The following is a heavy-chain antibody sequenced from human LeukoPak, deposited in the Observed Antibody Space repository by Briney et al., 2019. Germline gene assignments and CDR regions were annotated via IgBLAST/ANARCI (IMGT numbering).Heavy chain of an antibody. CDR1: GYTFTDFY. D-gene: IGHD3-22*01. J-gene: IGHJ4*02. CDR3: TSNCDTSGYYSFDY. V-gene: IGHV1-2*02. CDR2: INPNSGGT. Sequence: ASVKVSCKASGYTFTDFYMHWVRQAPGQGLEWMGWINPNSGGTSYAQKFQGRVTVTRDTSISTAYMELSRLTSDDTALYYCTSNCDTSGYYSFDYWGQGTLSPSPQ.